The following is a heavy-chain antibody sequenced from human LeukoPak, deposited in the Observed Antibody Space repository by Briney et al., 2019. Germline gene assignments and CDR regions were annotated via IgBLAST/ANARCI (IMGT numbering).Heavy chain of an antibody. CDR3: ARDLEGYCSGGSCYAAGSDY. D-gene: IGHD2-15*01. V-gene: IGHV3-23*01. CDR2: ISGSGDRT. J-gene: IGHJ4*02. Sequence: GGSLRLSCTASGFTFSNYAMSWVRQAPGKGLEWVSAISGSGDRTYYADSVKGRFTISRDNAKNSLYLQMNSLRAEDTAVYYCARDLEGYCSGGSCYAAGSDYWGQGTLVTVSS. CDR1: GFTFSNYA.